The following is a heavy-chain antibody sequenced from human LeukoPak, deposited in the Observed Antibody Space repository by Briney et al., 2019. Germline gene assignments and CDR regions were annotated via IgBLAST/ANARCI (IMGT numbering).Heavy chain of an antibody. D-gene: IGHD3-16*01. Sequence: PSETLSLTCTVSGGSISSYYWSWIRQPAGKGLEWIGRIYTSGSTNYNPSLKSRVTMSVDTSKNQFSLKLSSVTAADTAVYYCARGPSGGWANWFDPWGQGTLVTVSS. V-gene: IGHV4-4*07. CDR2: IYTSGST. CDR1: GGSISSYY. J-gene: IGHJ5*02. CDR3: ARGPSGGWANWFDP.